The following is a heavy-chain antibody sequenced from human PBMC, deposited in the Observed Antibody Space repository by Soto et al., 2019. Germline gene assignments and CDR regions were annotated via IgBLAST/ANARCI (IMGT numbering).Heavy chain of an antibody. V-gene: IGHV3-43*01. CDR3: AKVKRKDTSTSAVDFDS. CDR1: GFTFDEYS. Sequence: EVQLVESGGAVVQPGGSLRLSCVVSGFTFDEYSMYWVRQPPGKGLEWISILTWDGGTTYYADSVKGRFTISRDSGKSSLILQMDSLRTKDTALYYCAKVKRKDTSTSAVDFDSWGQGTLVTVSS. CDR2: LTWDGGTT. D-gene: IGHD2-2*01. J-gene: IGHJ4*02.